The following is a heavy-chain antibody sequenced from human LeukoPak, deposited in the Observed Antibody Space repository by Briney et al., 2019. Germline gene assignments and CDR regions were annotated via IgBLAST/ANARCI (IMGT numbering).Heavy chain of an antibody. CDR3: ARDPASTTVTTLGWFDP. D-gene: IGHD4-17*01. CDR2: ISGSDITT. CDR1: GFTFSNYA. Sequence: PGGSLRLFCAASGFTFSNYAMSWVRQDPGKGLEWVSGISGSDITTYYTDSVKGRFIISKDNSKNTLYLQMNSLRAEDTAVYYCARDPASTTVTTLGWFDPWGQGTLVTVSS. V-gene: IGHV3-23*01. J-gene: IGHJ5*02.